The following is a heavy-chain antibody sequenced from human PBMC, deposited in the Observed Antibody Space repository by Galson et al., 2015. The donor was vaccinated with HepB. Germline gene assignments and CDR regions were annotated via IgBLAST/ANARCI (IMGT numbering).Heavy chain of an antibody. D-gene: IGHD3-10*01. Sequence: QSGAEVKKPGESLKISCKGSGYSFTSYWIGWVRQMPGKGLEWMGIIYPGDSDTRYSPSFQGQVTISADKSISTAYLQWSSLKASDTAMYYCARHLSYYGSGSSPGGMGVWGQGTTVTVSS. V-gene: IGHV5-51*01. CDR3: ARHLSYYGSGSSPGGMGV. CDR1: GYSFTSYW. CDR2: IYPGDSDT. J-gene: IGHJ6*02.